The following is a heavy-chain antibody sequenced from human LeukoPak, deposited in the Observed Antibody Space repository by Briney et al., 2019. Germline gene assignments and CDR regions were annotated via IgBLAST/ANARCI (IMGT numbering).Heavy chain of an antibody. V-gene: IGHV4-39*01. CDR3: ARQGYCSGGSRYSYYFDY. Sequence: SETLSLTCTVSGGSISSSSYYWGWIRQPPGKGLEWIGSIYYSGSTYYNPSLKSRVTISVDTSKNQFSLKLSSVTAADTAVYYCARQGYCSGGSRYSYYFDYWGQGTLVTVSS. J-gene: IGHJ4*02. D-gene: IGHD2-15*01. CDR1: GGSISSSSYY. CDR2: IYYSGST.